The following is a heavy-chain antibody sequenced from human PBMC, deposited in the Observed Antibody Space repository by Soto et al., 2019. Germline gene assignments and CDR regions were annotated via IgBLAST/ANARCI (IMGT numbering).Heavy chain of an antibody. CDR3: ARDIRTTANDYYYYYGMDV. Sequence: QVQLVQSGAEVKKPGASVKVSCKASGYTFTSYYMHWVRQAPGQGLEWMGIINPSGGSTSYAQKFQGRVTMTRDTSTSTVYMELSSLRSEDTAVYYCARDIRTTANDYYYYYGMDVWGQGTTVTVSS. D-gene: IGHD4-4*01. V-gene: IGHV1-46*01. CDR2: INPSGGST. J-gene: IGHJ6*02. CDR1: GYTFTSYY.